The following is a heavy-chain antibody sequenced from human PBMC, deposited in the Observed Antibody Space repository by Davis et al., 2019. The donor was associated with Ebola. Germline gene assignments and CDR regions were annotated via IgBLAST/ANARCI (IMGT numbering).Heavy chain of an antibody. CDR2: IYYSGST. CDR1: GGPVSSGGYS. Sequence: SETLSLTCAVSGGPVSSGGYSWTWIRQPVGKGLEWIGDIYYSGSTHSNPSLKSRVTVSLDTSKNQFSLRLTSVTAADAAVYYCARGLDYYDNSGNNYIGYYFYGMDVWGQGTTVTVSS. J-gene: IGHJ6*02. V-gene: IGHV4-30-4*07. CDR3: ARGLDYYDNSGNNYIGYYFYGMDV. D-gene: IGHD3-22*01.